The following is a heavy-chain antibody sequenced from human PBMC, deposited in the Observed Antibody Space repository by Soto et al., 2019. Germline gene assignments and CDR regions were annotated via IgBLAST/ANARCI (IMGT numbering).Heavy chain of an antibody. CDR2: IIPIFGTA. D-gene: IGHD3-22*01. Sequence: QVQLVQSGAEVKKPGSSVKVSCKASGGTFSSYAISWVRQAPGQGLEWMGGIIPIFGTANYAQKFQGRVTITADESTSTAYMELSSLRSEDTAVYYCAREPTYYYDSSGYYPTYYFDYWGQGTLFTVSS. CDR3: AREPTYYYDSSGYYPTYYFDY. V-gene: IGHV1-69*01. J-gene: IGHJ4*02. CDR1: GGTFSSYA.